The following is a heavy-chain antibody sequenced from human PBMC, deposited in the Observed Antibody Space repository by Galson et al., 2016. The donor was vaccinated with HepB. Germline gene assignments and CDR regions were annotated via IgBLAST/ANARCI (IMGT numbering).Heavy chain of an antibody. CDR2: IYWDEDK. D-gene: IGHD1-1*01. V-gene: IGHV2-5*02. Sequence: PALVKPTQTLTLTCSFSSVTTKRVDVGWIRQPPGKALEWLALIYWDEDKRYNPSLKSRLTITRDTSENQVVLTMTNMDPVDTATYYCAHVRDGLELYFDSWGQGTLVTVSS. J-gene: IGHJ4*02. CDR3: AHVRDGLELYFDS. CDR1: SVTTKRVD.